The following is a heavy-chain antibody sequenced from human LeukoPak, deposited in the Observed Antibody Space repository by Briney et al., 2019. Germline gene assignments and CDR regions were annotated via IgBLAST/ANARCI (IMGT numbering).Heavy chain of an antibody. CDR2: IYYSGST. D-gene: IGHD5-18*01. CDR3: ARSPRGYSYGDIDY. Sequence: PSETLSLTCTVSGGSISSYYWSWIRQPPGKGLEWIGYIYYSGSTNYNPSLKSRVTISVDTSKNQFSLKLSSVTAADTAVYYCARSPRGYSYGDIDYWGQGTLVTVCS. J-gene: IGHJ4*02. CDR1: GGSISSYY. V-gene: IGHV4-59*01.